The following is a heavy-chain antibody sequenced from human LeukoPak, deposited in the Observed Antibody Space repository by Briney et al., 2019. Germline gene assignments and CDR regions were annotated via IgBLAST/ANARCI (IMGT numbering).Heavy chain of an antibody. J-gene: IGHJ3*02. D-gene: IGHD1-14*01. CDR3: ARDNMTTGAFDI. CDR1: GGTFSSYA. V-gene: IGHV1-69*04. Sequence: SVKVSCKASGGTFSSYAISWVRQAPGQGLEWMGRIIPIFGIANYAQKFQGRVTITADKPTSTAYMELSSLRSEDTAVYYCARDNMTTGAFDIWGQGTMVTVSS. CDR2: IIPIFGIA.